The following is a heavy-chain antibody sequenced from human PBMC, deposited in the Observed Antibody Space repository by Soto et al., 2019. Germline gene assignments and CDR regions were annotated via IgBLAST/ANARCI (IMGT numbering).Heavy chain of an antibody. V-gene: IGHV3-9*01. J-gene: IGHJ5*02. CDR3: AKGSLRPPTWNNWFDP. CDR2: ISWNSGSI. CDR1: GFTFDDYA. Sequence: EVQLVESGGGLVQPGRSLRLSCAASGFTFDDYAMHWVRQAPGKGLEWVSGISWNSGSIGYADSVKGRFTISRDNAKNSLYLQMNRLRAEDTALYYCAKGSLRPPTWNNWFDPWGQGTLVTVSS. D-gene: IGHD3-22*01.